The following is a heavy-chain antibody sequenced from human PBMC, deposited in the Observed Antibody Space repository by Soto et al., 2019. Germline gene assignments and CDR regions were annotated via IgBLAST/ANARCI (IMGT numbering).Heavy chain of an antibody. V-gene: IGHV1-2*02. D-gene: IGHD3-16*01. CDR2: INPNSGGT. CDR1: GYTFTGYY. Sequence: ASVKVSCKASGYTFTGYYMHWVRQAPGQGLEWMGWINPNSGGTNYAQKFQGRVTMTRDTSISTAYMELSRLRSDDTAVYYCARRLVDYYCGMDVWGQGTTVTVSS. J-gene: IGHJ6*02. CDR3: ARRLVDYYCGMDV.